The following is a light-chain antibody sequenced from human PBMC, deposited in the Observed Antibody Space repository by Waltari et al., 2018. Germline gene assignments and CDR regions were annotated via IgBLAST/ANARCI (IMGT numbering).Light chain of an antibody. J-gene: IGLJ1*01. CDR1: YSNIGNNP. CDR2: SPS. CDR3: ATWDGSLEGYV. V-gene: IGLV1-44*01. Sequence: QSVLTQPPSASGTPGQRVTISCSGSYSNIGNNPVNWYQQLPGTAPKPLIPSPSQRPSGVPGRFSGSKSGTSVALAISGLQADDEADYYCATWDGSLEGYVFGTGTKVSVL.